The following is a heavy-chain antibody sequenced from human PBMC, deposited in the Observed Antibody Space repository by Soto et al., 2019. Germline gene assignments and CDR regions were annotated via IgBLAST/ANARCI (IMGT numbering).Heavy chain of an antibody. CDR3: ARGGEWLRIRYYYGMDV. V-gene: IGHV4-34*01. Sequence: LSLTCAVYGGSFSGYYWSWIRQPPGKGLEWIGEINHSGSTNYNPSLKSRVTISVDTSKNQFSLKLSSVTAADTAVYYCARGGEWLRIRYYYGMDVWGQGTTVTVYS. CDR2: INHSGST. J-gene: IGHJ6*02. CDR1: GGSFSGYY. D-gene: IGHD5-12*01.